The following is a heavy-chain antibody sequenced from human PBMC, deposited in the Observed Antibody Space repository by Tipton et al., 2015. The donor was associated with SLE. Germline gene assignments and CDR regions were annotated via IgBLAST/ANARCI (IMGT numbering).Heavy chain of an antibody. V-gene: IGHV3-30*04. Sequence: SLRLSCAASGFTFSTYAMHWVRQAPGKGLEWVAVISYDGSTKYYADSVQGRFTISRDNSKNTLYLQMNSLRAEDTAVYYCARDLLAVAGYGTDVCGQGTPVTVS. D-gene: IGHD6-19*01. CDR2: ISYDGSTK. CDR1: GFTFSTYA. J-gene: IGHJ6*02. CDR3: ARDLLAVAGYGTDV.